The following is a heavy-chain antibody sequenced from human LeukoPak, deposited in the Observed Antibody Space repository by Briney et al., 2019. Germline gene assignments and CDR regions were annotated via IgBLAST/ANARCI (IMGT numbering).Heavy chain of an antibody. CDR1: GFAFSSYW. V-gene: IGHV3-74*01. Sequence: PGRSLRLSCAASGFAFSSYWMHWVRQAPGKGLVWVSRINTDGSSTNYADSVKGRFTISRDNAKNTLYLQMNSLRAEDTAVYYCAGGGTGWYSDYWGQGTLVTVSS. J-gene: IGHJ4*02. CDR2: INTDGSST. D-gene: IGHD6-19*01. CDR3: AGGGTGWYSDY.